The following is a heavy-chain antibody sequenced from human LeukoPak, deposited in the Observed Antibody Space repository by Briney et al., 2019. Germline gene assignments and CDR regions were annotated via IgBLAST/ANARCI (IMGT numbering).Heavy chain of an antibody. Sequence: ASVRVSCNPSGYTFTSFGISWVRQAPGQGLEWMGWINPKSPGTNYAQKFQGRVTMTRDTSISTAYMELSSLTSDDTAVYYCARDPAQSYYTDVWGIGTTVTVSS. CDR1: GYTFTSFG. CDR2: INPKSPGT. J-gene: IGHJ6*03. V-gene: IGHV1-2*02. CDR3: ARDPAQSYYTDV.